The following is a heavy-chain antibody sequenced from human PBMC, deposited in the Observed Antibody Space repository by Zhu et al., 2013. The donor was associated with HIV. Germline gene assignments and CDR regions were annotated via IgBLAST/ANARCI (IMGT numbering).Heavy chain of an antibody. Sequence: QVQLVQSGAEVKKPGASVKVSCKASGYTFSDYYMHWVRQPPGQGLEWMGWINPNSGGTNYAQKFQGRVTMTRDTSTSTAYMELSRLRSDDTAVYYCARVVYSSAWYEFGYWGQGNLVTVSS. D-gene: IGHD6-13*01. J-gene: IGHJ4*02. CDR2: INPNSGGT. V-gene: IGHV1-2*02. CDR3: ARVVYSSAWYEFGY. CDR1: GYTFSDYY.